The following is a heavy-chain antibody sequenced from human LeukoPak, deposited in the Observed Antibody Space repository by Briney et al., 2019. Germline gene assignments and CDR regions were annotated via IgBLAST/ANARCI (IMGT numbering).Heavy chain of an antibody. D-gene: IGHD1-14*01. CDR1: GFTFSSYG. J-gene: IGHJ6*03. V-gene: IGHV3-33*01. CDR3: ARVGRQSFQNRPYYYYYYMDV. CDR2: IWYDGSNK. Sequence: GGSLRLSCAASGFTFSSYGMHWVRQAPGKGLEWVAVIWYDGSNKYYADSVKGRFTISRDNSKNTLYLQMNSLRAEDTAVYYCARVGRQSFQNRPYYYYYYMDVWGKGTTVTVSS.